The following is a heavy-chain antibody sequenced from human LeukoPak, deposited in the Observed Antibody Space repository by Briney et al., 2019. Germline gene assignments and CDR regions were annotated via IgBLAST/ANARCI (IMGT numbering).Heavy chain of an antibody. V-gene: IGHV3-23*01. J-gene: IGHJ4*02. Sequence: GGSLRLSCAASGFTFSSYAMRWVRQAPGKGLEWVSAISGSGGSTYYADSVKGRFTISRDNSKNTLYLQMNSLRAEDTAVYYCAKVILDFWSGYYWPEYYFDYWGQGTLVTVSS. D-gene: IGHD3-3*01. CDR3: AKVILDFWSGYYWPEYYFDY. CDR2: ISGSGGST. CDR1: GFTFSSYA.